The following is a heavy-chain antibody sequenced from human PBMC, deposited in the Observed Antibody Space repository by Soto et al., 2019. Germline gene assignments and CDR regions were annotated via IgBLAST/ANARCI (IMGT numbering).Heavy chain of an antibody. Sequence: DVQLVESGGGLIQPGGSLRLSCEAFGLTVSGKKYMAWVRQAPGKGLEWVSGVYDTDGTYYADSVKGRFTSSRDSSKTIVHLQMNSLRPDDTAVYYCASWRLQEHAYDIWGLGTTVTVSS. J-gene: IGHJ3*02. D-gene: IGHD4-4*01. V-gene: IGHV3-53*01. CDR3: ASWRLQEHAYDI. CDR2: VYDTDGT. CDR1: GLTVSGKKY.